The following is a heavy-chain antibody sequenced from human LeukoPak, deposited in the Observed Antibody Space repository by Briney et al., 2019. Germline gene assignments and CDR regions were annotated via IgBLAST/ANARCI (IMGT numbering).Heavy chain of an antibody. D-gene: IGHD3-22*01. Sequence: GGSLRLSCAASGFTFNRYCMHWVRQAPGKGLEWVALISYDGSNSYHADSVKGRFTISRDNPKNTLYLQMNSLRAEDTAVYFCAKRGVVIRVILVGFHKEAYYFDSWGQGALVTVSS. CDR1: GFTFNRYC. CDR3: AKRGVVIRVILVGFHKEAYYFDS. V-gene: IGHV3-30*18. J-gene: IGHJ4*02. CDR2: ISYDGSNS.